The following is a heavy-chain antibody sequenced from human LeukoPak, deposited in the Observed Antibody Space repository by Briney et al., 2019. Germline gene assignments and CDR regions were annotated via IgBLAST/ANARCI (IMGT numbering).Heavy chain of an antibody. J-gene: IGHJ4*02. D-gene: IGHD6-13*01. Sequence: GGSLRLSCAASGFRFSSYGMHWIRQAPGKGLEWVAAISYEGSNKYYADSVKGRFAISRDNSKNTLFLQMSSLRAEDTALYYCVREGDSSSWLNWGQGTLVTVSS. V-gene: IGHV3-30*03. CDR3: VREGDSSSWLN. CDR2: ISYEGSNK. CDR1: GFRFSSYG.